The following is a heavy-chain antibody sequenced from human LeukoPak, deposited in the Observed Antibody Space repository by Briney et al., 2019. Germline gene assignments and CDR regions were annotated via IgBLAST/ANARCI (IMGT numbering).Heavy chain of an antibody. D-gene: IGHD5-24*01. CDR3: ARYVSDGYNAPSDS. CDR1: GFTFSNYN. Sequence: KTGGSLRLSCAASGFTFSNYNMNWVRQAPGKGLEWVSSISRSSSYIYYADSVKGRFTISRDNAKNSLYLQMNSLRAEDTAVYFCARYVSDGYNAPSDSWGQGTLVTASS. CDR2: ISRSSSYI. J-gene: IGHJ4*02. V-gene: IGHV3-21*01.